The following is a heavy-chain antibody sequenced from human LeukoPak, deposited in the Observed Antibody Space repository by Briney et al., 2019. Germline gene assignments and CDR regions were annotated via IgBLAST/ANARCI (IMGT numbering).Heavy chain of an antibody. Sequence: ASVKVSCKGSGYTYSCYLRHWVRQAPGQGLESMGWINSNSGARNYAPKFQGRVTFSRDNSISTAYMELSSLRSDDTAIYYCWRCRWGSTTPFDHWGQGTLVTVS. CDR2: INSNSGAR. CDR3: WRCRWGSTTPFDH. CDR1: GYTYSCYL. D-gene: IGHD4-17*01. J-gene: IGHJ4*02. V-gene: IGHV1-2*02.